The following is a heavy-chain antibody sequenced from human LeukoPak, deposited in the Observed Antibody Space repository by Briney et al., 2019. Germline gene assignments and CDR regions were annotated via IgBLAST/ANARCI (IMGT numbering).Heavy chain of an antibody. J-gene: IGHJ4*02. Sequence: GRSLRLSCAASGFTFDDYAMHWVRQAPGKGLEWVSGISWNSGSIGYADSVKGRFTISRDNAKNSLYLQMNSLRAEDTAVYYCARFDTAMVTYAYWGQGTLVTVSS. V-gene: IGHV3-9*01. CDR2: ISWNSGSI. D-gene: IGHD5-18*01. CDR1: GFTFDDYA. CDR3: ARFDTAMVTYAY.